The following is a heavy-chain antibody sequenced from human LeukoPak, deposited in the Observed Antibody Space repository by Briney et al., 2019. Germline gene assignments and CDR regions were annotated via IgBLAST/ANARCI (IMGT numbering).Heavy chain of an antibody. V-gene: IGHV3-53*01. CDR3: ARDSDRWGSGY. J-gene: IGHJ4*02. Sequence: PGRSLRLSCAASGFTVSSNYMSWVRQAPGKGLEWVSVIYSGGSTYYADSVKGRFTISRDNSKNTLYLQMNSLRAEDTAVYYCARDSDRWGSGYWGQGTLVTVSS. CDR1: GFTVSSNY. D-gene: IGHD7-27*01. CDR2: IYSGGST.